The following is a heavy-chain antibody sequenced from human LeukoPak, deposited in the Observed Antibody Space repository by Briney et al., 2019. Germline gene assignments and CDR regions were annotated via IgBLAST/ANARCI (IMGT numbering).Heavy chain of an antibody. V-gene: IGHV4-39*07. CDR3: ARDLQYYYDSSGFVHGAFDI. CDR2: LFYSGRT. Sequence: PSETLSLTCTVSGDSISSSTDYWVWIRQPPGKGLEWIGSLFYSGRTFYNASLKSRVTISVDTSKNQFSLKLNSVTAADTAVYYCARDLQYYYDSSGFVHGAFDIWGQGTMVTVSS. D-gene: IGHD3-22*01. CDR1: GDSISSSTDY. J-gene: IGHJ3*02.